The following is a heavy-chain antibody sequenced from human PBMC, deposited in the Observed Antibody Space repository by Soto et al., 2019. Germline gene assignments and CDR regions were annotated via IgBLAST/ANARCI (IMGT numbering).Heavy chain of an antibody. CDR2: IIPIFGTE. V-gene: IGHV1-69*13. D-gene: IGHD2-2*01. Sequence: GASVKVSCKASGGTFSSYAISWVRQAPGQGLEWMGGIIPIFGTENYAQKFQGRVTITAAESTSTAYMELSSLRSEDTAVYYCARGPGVVVPAAPYGMDVWGQGTTVTVSS. J-gene: IGHJ6*02. CDR1: GGTFSSYA. CDR3: ARGPGVVVPAAPYGMDV.